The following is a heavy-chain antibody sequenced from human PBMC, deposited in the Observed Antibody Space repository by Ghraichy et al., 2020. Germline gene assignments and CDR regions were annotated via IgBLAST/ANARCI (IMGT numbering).Heavy chain of an antibody. V-gene: IGHV4-61*01. J-gene: IGHJ3*02. CDR2: IYYSGST. D-gene: IGHD3-16*01. CDR1: GGSVSSGSYY. Sequence: SETLSLTCTVSGGSVSSGSYYWSWIRQPPGKGLEWIGYIYYSGSTNYNPSLKSRVTISVDTSKNQFSLKLSSVTAADTAVYYCARESLGEPQADAFDIWGQGTIVTVSS. CDR3: ARESLGEPQADAFDI.